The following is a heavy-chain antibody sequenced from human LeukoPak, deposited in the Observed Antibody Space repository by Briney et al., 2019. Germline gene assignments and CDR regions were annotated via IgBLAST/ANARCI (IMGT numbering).Heavy chain of an antibody. Sequence: SDTLSLTCTVSGGSISSGGYYWSWIRQHPGKGLEWIGNIYHGGSTYYNPSLKSRVTMPGDTSKNQFSLNLSSVTAADTAVYYCARVTSSSWFEGYFDYWGQGTLVTVSS. J-gene: IGHJ4*02. CDR2: IYHGGST. V-gene: IGHV4-39*07. CDR1: GGSISSGGYY. D-gene: IGHD6-13*01. CDR3: ARVTSSSWFEGYFDY.